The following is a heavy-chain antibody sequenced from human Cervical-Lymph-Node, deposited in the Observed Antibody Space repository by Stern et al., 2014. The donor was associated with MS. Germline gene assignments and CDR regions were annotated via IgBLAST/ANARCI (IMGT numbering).Heavy chain of an antibody. Sequence: LVQSGADVKKPVASVTVSCNVAGHHLSELAMHWLPHLPTRRLEWIGPFYPEDGTTLYPQQFQGRLSMTEVTSTVPAYMTLTALRSEDTAVYYCATXXXVKWGPGTLVTVSS. CDR3: ATXXXVK. V-gene: IGHV1-24*01. CDR1: GHHLSELA. D-gene: IGHD3-10*01. J-gene: IGHJ4*02. CDR2: FYPEDGTT.